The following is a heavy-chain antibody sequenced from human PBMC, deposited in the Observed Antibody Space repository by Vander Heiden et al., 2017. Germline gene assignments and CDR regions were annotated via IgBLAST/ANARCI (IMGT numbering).Heavy chain of an antibody. CDR3: AKDGVGTVTINWFDP. D-gene: IGHD4-17*01. CDR2: ISGSGGST. CDR1: GFTFRRYA. J-gene: IGHJ5*02. V-gene: IGHV3-23*01. Sequence: EVQLLESGGCLVQPGGSLRLSCAASGFTFRRYAMSWVRQAPGKGVEGVSAISGSGGSTDYADSVKGRFNISRDNSKNTLYLQMNSLRAEETAGYYCAKDGVGTVTINWFDPWGQGTLVTVSS.